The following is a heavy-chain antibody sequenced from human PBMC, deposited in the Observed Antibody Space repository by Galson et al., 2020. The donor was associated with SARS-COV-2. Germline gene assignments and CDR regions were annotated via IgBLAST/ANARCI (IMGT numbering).Heavy chain of an antibody. CDR3: ARAYSGSYFAAFDI. Sequence: GESLRLSCAASGFTFSSYAMHWVRQAPGKGLEWVAVISYDGSNKYYADSVKGRFTISRDNSKNTLYLQMNSLRAEDTAVYYCARAYSGSYFAAFDIWGQGTMVTVSS. D-gene: IGHD1-26*01. J-gene: IGHJ3*02. CDR1: GFTFSSYA. CDR2: ISYDGSNK. V-gene: IGHV3-30-3*01.